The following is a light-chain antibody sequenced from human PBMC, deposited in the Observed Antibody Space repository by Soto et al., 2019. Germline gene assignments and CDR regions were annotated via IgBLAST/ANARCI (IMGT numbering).Light chain of an antibody. CDR2: GAS. Sequence: EIVMTQSPATLSVSPGDRATLSCRASQSVTTYLAWYQQKPGQAPRLLIYGASTRATGIPARFSGSGSETDFTLTISSLQSEDFAFYYCQQYNSWPPSYTFGQGTKLEIK. V-gene: IGKV3-15*01. CDR1: QSVTTY. J-gene: IGKJ2*01. CDR3: QQYNSWPPSYT.